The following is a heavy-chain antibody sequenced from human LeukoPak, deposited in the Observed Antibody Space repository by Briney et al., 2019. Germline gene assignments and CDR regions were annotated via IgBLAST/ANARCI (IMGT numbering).Heavy chain of an antibody. CDR3: AREDWKWYFDV. J-gene: IGHJ2*01. D-gene: IGHD1-1*01. CDR1: GGSIGHYY. V-gene: IGHV4-4*07. Sequence: PSETLSLTCIVSGGSIGHYYWSWIRQSAGNRLEWIGRIYTSGATHYNPSLQSRVAMSVDPSKNQFSLDLTSLTAAYTAIYYCAREDWKWYFDVWGRGTVVTVS. CDR2: IYTSGAT.